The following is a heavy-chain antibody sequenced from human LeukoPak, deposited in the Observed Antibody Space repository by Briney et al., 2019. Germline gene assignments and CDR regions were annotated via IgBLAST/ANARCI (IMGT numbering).Heavy chain of an antibody. CDR1: GGSISSSSYY. Sequence: SETLCLTCTVSGGSISSSSYYWGWIRQPPGKGLEWIGSIYYSGSTYYNPSLKSRVTISVDTSKNQFSLKLSSVTAADTAVYYCARQTVAGRTIDYWGQGTLVTVSS. CDR2: IYYSGST. V-gene: IGHV4-39*07. D-gene: IGHD6-19*01. J-gene: IGHJ4*02. CDR3: ARQTVAGRTIDY.